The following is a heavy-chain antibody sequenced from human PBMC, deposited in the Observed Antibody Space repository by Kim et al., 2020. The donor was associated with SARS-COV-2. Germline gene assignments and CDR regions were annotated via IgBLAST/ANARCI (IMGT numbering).Heavy chain of an antibody. Sequence: SDPSLRRRVPISVDTSKNQFALKLSSVTAADTAVYYCARGTFEGGGAFDYWGQGTLVTVSS. D-gene: IGHD1-26*01. CDR3: ARGTFEGGGAFDY. J-gene: IGHJ4*02. V-gene: IGHV4-59*09.